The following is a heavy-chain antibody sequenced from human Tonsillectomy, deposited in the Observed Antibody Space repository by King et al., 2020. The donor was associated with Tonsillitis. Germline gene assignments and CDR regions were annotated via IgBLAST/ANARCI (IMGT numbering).Heavy chain of an antibody. D-gene: IGHD5-18*01. V-gene: IGHV1-69*01. J-gene: IGHJ6*03. CDR3: ARGGGELWLQNYYYMDV. CDR1: GGTFSSYA. CDR2: IIPIFGTA. Sequence: QLVQSGAEVKKPGSSVKVSCKASGGTFSSYAISWVRQAPGQGLEWMGGIIPIFGTANYAQKFQGRVTITADESTSTAYMELSSLRSEDTAVYYCARGGGELWLQNYYYMDVWGKGTTVTVSS.